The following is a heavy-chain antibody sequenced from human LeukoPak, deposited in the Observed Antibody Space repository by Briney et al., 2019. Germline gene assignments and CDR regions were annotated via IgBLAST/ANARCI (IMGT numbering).Heavy chain of an antibody. CDR1: GFTFDDYV. Sequence: GGSLRLSRAASGFTFDDYVMSWVRQAPWKRLEWVSGINWNGGSTGYADSVKGRFTISRDNAKNSLYLQMNSLRAEDTALYYCARCGYLDYYYYYMDVWGKGTTVTVSS. D-gene: IGHD3-22*01. CDR3: ARCGYLDYYYYYMDV. J-gene: IGHJ6*03. V-gene: IGHV3-20*04. CDR2: INWNGGST.